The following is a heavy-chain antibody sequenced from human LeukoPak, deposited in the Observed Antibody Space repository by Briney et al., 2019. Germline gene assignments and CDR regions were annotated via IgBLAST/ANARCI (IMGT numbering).Heavy chain of an antibody. CDR3: AKDRWGAVASFDY. Sequence: GGSLRLSCAASGFTLSSYGMHWVRQAPGKGLEWVAVISYDGSNKYYADSVKGRFTISRDNSKNTLYLQMNSLRAEDTAVYYCAKDRWGAVASFDYWGQGTLVTVSS. J-gene: IGHJ4*02. V-gene: IGHV3-30*19. CDR1: GFTLSSYG. CDR2: ISYDGSNK. D-gene: IGHD6-19*01.